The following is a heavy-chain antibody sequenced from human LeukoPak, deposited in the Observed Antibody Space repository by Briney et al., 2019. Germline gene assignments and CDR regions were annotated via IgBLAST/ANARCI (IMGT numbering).Heavy chain of an antibody. CDR1: GFTFGDYA. J-gene: IGHJ4*02. CDR2: IRSKAYGGTA. CDR3: TRDKGIAAAYDY. Sequence: GGSLRLSCTASGFTFGDYAMSWVRQAPGKGLEWVGFIRSKAYGGTAEYAASVKGRFTISRDDSKSIAYLQMNSLKTEDTAVYYCTRDKGIAAAYDYWGQGTLVTVSS. D-gene: IGHD6-13*01. V-gene: IGHV3-49*04.